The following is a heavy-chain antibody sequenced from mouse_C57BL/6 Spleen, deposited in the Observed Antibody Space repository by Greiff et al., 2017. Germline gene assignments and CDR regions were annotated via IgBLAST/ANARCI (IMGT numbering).Heavy chain of an antibody. CDR1: GYTFTSYW. D-gene: IGHD4-1*01. CDR3: ASSLLTGTGAD. Sequence: QVQLQQSGTELVRPGASVKLSCTASGYTFTSYWMHWVKQRPGQGLEWIGNINPSNGGTNYNEKFKSKATITVDTSSSTAYMQLSSLTSEDAAVYYCASSLLTGTGADWGKGTLVTVSA. CDR2: INPSNGGT. J-gene: IGHJ3*01. V-gene: IGHV1-53*01.